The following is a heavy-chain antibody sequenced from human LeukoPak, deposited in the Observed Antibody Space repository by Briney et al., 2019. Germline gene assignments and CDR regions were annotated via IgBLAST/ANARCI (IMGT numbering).Heavy chain of an antibody. J-gene: IGHJ5*02. CDR2: IYSGGST. Sequence: GGSLRLSCAASGFTVSSNYMSWVRQAPGKGLEWVSVIYSGGSTYYADSVKGRFTISRDNSKNTLYLQMNSLRAEDTAVYYCARDRSSMKTNWFDPWGQGTLVTVSS. D-gene: IGHD2-2*01. CDR3: ARDRSSMKTNWFDP. V-gene: IGHV3-66*01. CDR1: GFTVSSNY.